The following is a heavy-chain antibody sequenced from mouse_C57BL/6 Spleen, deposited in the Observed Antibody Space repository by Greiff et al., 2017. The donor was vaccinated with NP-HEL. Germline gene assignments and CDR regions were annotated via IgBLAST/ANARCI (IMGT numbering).Heavy chain of an antibody. Sequence: DVKLVESGGGLVQPKGSLKLSCAASGFSFNTYAMNWVRQAPGKGLEWVARIRGKSNNYATYYADSVKDRFTISRDDSESMLYLQMNNLKTEDTAMYYCVGRDYDGLAWFAYWGQGTLVTVSA. CDR2: IRGKSNNYAT. D-gene: IGHD2-4*01. CDR3: VGRDYDGLAWFAY. J-gene: IGHJ3*01. V-gene: IGHV10-1*01. CDR1: GFSFNTYA.